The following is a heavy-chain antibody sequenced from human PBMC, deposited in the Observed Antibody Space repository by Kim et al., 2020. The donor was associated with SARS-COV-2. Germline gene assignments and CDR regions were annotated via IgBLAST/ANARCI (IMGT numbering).Heavy chain of an antibody. CDR3: ESSSGRHDLFDY. J-gene: IGHJ4*02. D-gene: IGHD6-19*01. V-gene: IGHV3-30*04. CDR2: ISYDGSNK. CDR1: GFTFSSYA. Sequence: GGSLRLSCAASGFTFSSYAMHWVRQAPGKGLEWVAVISYDGSNKYYADSVKGRFTISRDNSKNTLYLQMNSLRAEDTAVYYCESSSGRHDLFDYWGQGTLVTVSS.